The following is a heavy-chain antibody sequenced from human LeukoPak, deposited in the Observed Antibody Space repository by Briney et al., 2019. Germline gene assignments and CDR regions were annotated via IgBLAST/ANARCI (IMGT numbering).Heavy chain of an antibody. D-gene: IGHD1-7*01. J-gene: IGHJ4*02. CDR1: GFTFSNYW. CDR3: AREDDWNYGDY. CDR2: IKQDGSEK. V-gene: IGHV3-7*01. Sequence: GGSLRLSCAASGFTFSNYWMSWVRQAPGKGLEWVANIKQDGSEKYYVNSVKGRFTTSRDNAKNSLYLQMNSLRAEDTAIYYCAREDDWNYGDYWGQGTLVTVSS.